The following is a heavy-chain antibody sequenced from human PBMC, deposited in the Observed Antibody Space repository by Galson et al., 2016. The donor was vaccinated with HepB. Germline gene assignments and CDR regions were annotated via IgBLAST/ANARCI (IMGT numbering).Heavy chain of an antibody. CDR2: INGDGGST. J-gene: IGHJ4*02. CDR3: AREIRGLGFYFDY. D-gene: IGHD3-10*01. Sequence: SLRLSCAASGFMFSSYWMHWVRQAPGKGLVWVSRINGDGGSTSYADSVKGRFTISRDNAKNTLFLQMNSLRAEDTAVYYCAREIRGLGFYFDYWGQGTLVTVSS. CDR1: GFMFSSYW. V-gene: IGHV3-74*01.